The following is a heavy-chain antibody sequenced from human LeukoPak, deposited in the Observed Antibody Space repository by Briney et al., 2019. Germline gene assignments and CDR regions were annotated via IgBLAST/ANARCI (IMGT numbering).Heavy chain of an antibody. CDR1: GGSFSGYY. D-gene: IGHD3-3*01. CDR3: ARASYDFWGGYTTNWFDP. J-gene: IGHJ5*02. V-gene: IGHV4-34*01. Sequence: SETLSLTCAVYGGSFSGYYWSWIRQPPGKGLEWIGEINHSGSTNYNPSLKSRVTISVDTSKNQFSLKLSSVTAADTAVYYCARASYDFWGGYTTNWFDPWGQGTLVTVSS. CDR2: INHSGST.